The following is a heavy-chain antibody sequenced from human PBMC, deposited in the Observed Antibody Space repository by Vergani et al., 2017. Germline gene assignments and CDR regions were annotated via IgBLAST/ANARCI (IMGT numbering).Heavy chain of an antibody. J-gene: IGHJ4*02. CDR2: IYWNDAK. D-gene: IGHD3-10*01. V-gene: IGHV2-5*01. CDR1: GFSLSTTGVG. CDR3: SHGRISMRGVIMVNPYYFDS. Sequence: QITLKESGPTLVKPTQTFTLTCTFSGFSLSTTGVGVGWIRQPPGKALEWLSLIYWNDAKRYSPSLRSRLTITKDTSNNQLVLTLTNLGPVDTGTYYCSHGRISMRGVIMVNPYYFDSWGQGTLVTVSS.